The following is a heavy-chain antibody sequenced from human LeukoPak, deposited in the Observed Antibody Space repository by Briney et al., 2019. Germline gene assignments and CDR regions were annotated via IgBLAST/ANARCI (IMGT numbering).Heavy chain of an antibody. J-gene: IGHJ4*02. Sequence: SETLSLTCAVSGGSFSGYYWSWIRQPPGKGLEWIGKINHSGSTNYNPSLKSRVTISVDTSKNQFSLKLTSVTAADTAVYYCARAVEYNFWSGLQRRAATFDYWGQGTLVTVSS. D-gene: IGHD3-3*01. V-gene: IGHV4-34*01. CDR1: GGSFSGYY. CDR2: INHSGST. CDR3: ARAVEYNFWSGLQRRAATFDY.